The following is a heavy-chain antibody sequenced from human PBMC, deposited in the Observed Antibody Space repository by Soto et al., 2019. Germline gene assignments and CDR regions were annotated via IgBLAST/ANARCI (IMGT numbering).Heavy chain of an antibody. CDR3: AKDITGTRDDYYYYVMDV. CDR1: GFTFSSYG. V-gene: IGHV3-30*18. J-gene: IGHJ6*02. Sequence: GGSLRLSCAASGFTFSSYGMHWVRQAPGKGLEWVAVISYDGSNKYYADSVKGRFTISRDNSKNTLYLQMNSLRAEDTAVYYCAKDITGTRDDYYYYVMDVWGRGTTVTVSS. CDR2: ISYDGSNK. D-gene: IGHD1-20*01.